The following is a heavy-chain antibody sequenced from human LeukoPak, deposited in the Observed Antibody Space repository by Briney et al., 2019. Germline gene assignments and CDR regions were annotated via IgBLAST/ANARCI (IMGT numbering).Heavy chain of an antibody. J-gene: IGHJ5*02. CDR3: AKSLRVATIVRHNWFDP. CDR2: ISSSGSTI. Sequence: GGSLRLSCAASGFTFSSYEMNWVRQAPGKGLEWVSYISSSGSTIYYADSVKGRFTISRDNAKNSLYLQMNSLRAEDTAVYYCAKSLRVATIVRHNWFDPWGQGTLVTVSS. CDR1: GFTFSSYE. D-gene: IGHD5-12*01. V-gene: IGHV3-48*03.